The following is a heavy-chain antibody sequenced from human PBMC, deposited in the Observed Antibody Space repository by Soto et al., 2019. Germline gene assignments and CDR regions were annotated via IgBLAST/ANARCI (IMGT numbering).Heavy chain of an antibody. CDR1: GFTFSSHW. V-gene: IGHV3-74*01. J-gene: IGHJ4*02. CDR2: INSDGSST. D-gene: IGHD6-19*01. Sequence: GGSLRLSCAASGFTFSSHWMHWVRRAPGKGLVWGSRINSDGSSTSYADSVKGRFTISRDNAKNTLYLQMNSLRAEDTAVYYCARGFHAVAPDYWGQGTLVTVSS. CDR3: ARGFHAVAPDY.